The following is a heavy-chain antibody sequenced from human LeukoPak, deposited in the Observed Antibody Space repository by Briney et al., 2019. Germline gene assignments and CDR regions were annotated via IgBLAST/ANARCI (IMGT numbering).Heavy chain of an antibody. J-gene: IGHJ5*02. V-gene: IGHV3-21*01. CDR3: AREAVADAYNWFDP. CDR1: GFTFSSYS. Sequence: GGSLRLSCAASGFTFSSYSMNWVRQAPGQGLEWVSSISSSSSYIYYADSVKGRFTISRDNAKNSLYLQMNSLRAEDTAVYYCAREAVADAYNWFDPWGQGTLVTVSS. CDR2: ISSSSSYI. D-gene: IGHD6-19*01.